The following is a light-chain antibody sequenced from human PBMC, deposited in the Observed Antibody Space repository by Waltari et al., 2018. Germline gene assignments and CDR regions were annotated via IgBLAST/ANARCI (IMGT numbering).Light chain of an antibody. J-gene: IGKJ2*01. Sequence: ETLMTQSPATLSVSPGERVTLSCRASQSVTTNLARYQQKPGQAPRLLIDRASTRATGVPARCSGSWSGTEFTLTINALQSEDFAVYYCHQYNNWPPNTFGQGTLLEIK. CDR3: HQYNNWPPNT. CDR2: RAS. CDR1: QSVTTN. V-gene: IGKV3-15*01.